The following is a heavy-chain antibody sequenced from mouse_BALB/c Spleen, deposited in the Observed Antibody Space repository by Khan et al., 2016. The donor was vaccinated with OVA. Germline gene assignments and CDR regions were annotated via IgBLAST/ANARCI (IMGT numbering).Heavy chain of an antibody. CDR2: IDPSTGYT. CDR3: EGRGQYGIDAY. V-gene: IGHV1-7*01. D-gene: IGHD2-1*01. CDR1: GYTFTTYW. J-gene: IGHJ3*01. Sequence: VQLQQSGAELAKPGASVKMSCKASGYTFTTYWMHWVKQRPGQGLDWIGYIDPSTGYTEYNQKFKDKATLTTDKSSSTAYMQLSSLTSEDSAVYYSEGRGQYGIDAYWGEGTRVTVSA.